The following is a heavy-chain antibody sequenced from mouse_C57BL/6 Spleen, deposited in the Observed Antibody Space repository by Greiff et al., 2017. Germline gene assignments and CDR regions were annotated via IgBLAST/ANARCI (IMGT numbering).Heavy chain of an antibody. Sequence: QVQLKQSGAELVMPGASVKLSCKASGYTFTSYWMHWVKQRPGQGLEWIGEIDPSDSYTNYNHTFKGKSTLTVDNSSSTADMQLSSLTSEDAAVYYCARTDYYGSRSWFAYWCQGTLVTVSA. CDR2: IDPSDSYT. CDR3: ARTDYYGSRSWFAY. D-gene: IGHD1-1*01. CDR1: GYTFTSYW. J-gene: IGHJ3*01. V-gene: IGHV1-69*01.